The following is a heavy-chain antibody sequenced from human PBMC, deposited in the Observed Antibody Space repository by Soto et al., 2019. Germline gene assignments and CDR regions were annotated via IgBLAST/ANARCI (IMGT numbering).Heavy chain of an antibody. J-gene: IGHJ6*02. Sequence: GASVKVSCKASGGTFSSYAISWVRQAPGQGLEWMGGIIPIFGTANYAQKFQGRVTITADESTSTAYMELSSLRSEDTAVYYCARSRGYDILTGYYRDQYYYYYGMDVWGQGTTVTVSS. D-gene: IGHD3-9*01. CDR2: IIPIFGTA. V-gene: IGHV1-69*13. CDR3: ARSRGYDILTGYYRDQYYYYYGMDV. CDR1: GGTFSSYA.